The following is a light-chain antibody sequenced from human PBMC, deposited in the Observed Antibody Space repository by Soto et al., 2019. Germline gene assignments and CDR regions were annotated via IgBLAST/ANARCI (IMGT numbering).Light chain of an antibody. CDR3: QQYGSSQLT. J-gene: IGKJ4*01. Sequence: EIVLTQSPGTLSLSPGEIATLSCRASQSVSSSYLAWYQQKPGQAPRLLIYGASSRATGIPDRFSGSGSGTDFTLTISRLEPEDCAVYYCQQYGSSQLTFGGGTKVESK. CDR2: GAS. V-gene: IGKV3-20*01. CDR1: QSVSSSY.